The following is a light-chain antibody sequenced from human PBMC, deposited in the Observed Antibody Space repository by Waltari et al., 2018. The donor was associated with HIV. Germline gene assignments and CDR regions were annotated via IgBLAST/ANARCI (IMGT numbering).Light chain of an antibody. CDR1: NIGTKN. Sequence: SYVLTQPPSVSVAPGQTARITCGGNNIGTKNITWYQQRPGQAPVLVVSDDSDRPSDIPERFSGSNSANTATLSISRVEAGDEADYYCQVWDYNSDRWVFGGGTKLTVL. CDR2: DDS. V-gene: IGLV3-21*02. CDR3: QVWDYNSDRWV. J-gene: IGLJ3*02.